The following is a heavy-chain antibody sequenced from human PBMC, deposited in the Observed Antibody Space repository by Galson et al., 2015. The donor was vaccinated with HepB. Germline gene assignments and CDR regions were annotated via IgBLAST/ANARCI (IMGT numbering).Heavy chain of an antibody. D-gene: IGHD3-9*01. J-gene: IGHJ4*02. CDR1: GFTFSSYA. CDR2: ISYDGSNK. V-gene: IGHV3-30*04. Sequence: SLRLSCAASGFTFSSYAMHWVRQAPGKGLEWVAVISYDGSNKYYADSVKGRFTISRDNSKNTLYLQMNSLRAEDTAVYYCARGSDILTGYHYYFDYWGQGTLVTVSS. CDR3: ARGSDILTGYHYYFDY.